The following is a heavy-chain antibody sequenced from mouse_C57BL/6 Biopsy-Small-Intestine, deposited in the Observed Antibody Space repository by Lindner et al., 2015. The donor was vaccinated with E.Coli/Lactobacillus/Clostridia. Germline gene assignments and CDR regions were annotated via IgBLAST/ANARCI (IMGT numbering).Heavy chain of an antibody. J-gene: IGHJ2*01. CDR2: INPNNGGT. CDR3: ARYGNSAYFFDY. Sequence: VQLQESGPELVKPGASVKISCQASGYTFTDYYMNWVKQSHGKSLEWIGDINPNNGGTNYNQKFKDKATLTIDKSSRTVYMELRSLTSEDSAVYYCARYGNSAYFFDYWGQGTTLTVSS. V-gene: IGHV1-26*01. D-gene: IGHD2-1*01. CDR1: GYTFTDYY.